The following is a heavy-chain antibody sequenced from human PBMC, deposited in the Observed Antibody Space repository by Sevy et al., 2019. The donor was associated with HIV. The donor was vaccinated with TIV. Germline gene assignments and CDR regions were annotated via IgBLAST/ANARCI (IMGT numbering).Heavy chain of an antibody. D-gene: IGHD3-22*01. CDR1: GFTLSSYW. J-gene: IGHJ4*02. CDR2: IKQDGGEK. CDR3: ARARAYYYDNSGYSFDY. Sequence: GGSLRLSCAASGFTLSSYWMSWVRQAPGKGLEWVANIKQDGGEKYYVDSVKGRFTISRDNAKNSPYLQMNSLRVEDTAAYYCARARAYYYDNSGYSFDYWGQGTLVTVSS. V-gene: IGHV3-7*01.